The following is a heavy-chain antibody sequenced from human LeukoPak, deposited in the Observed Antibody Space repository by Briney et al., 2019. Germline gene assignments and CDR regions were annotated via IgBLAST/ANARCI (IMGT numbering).Heavy chain of an antibody. D-gene: IGHD4-17*01. V-gene: IGHV2-5*05. CDR2: IYWDDDK. CDR1: GFSLSTSGVG. Sequence: ESGPTLVNPTQTLTLTCTFSGFSLSTSGVGVGWIRQPPGKALEWLALIYWDDDKRHGPSLKSRLTITKDTSKNQVVLTMTNMDPVDTATYYCAHRFAPDYGDYGVDYFDYWGQGTLVTVSS. CDR3: AHRFAPDYGDYGVDYFDY. J-gene: IGHJ4*02.